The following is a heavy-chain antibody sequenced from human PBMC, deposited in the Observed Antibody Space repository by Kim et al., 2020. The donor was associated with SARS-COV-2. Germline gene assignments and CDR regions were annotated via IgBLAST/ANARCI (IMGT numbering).Heavy chain of an antibody. J-gene: IGHJ4*02. Sequence: GGSLRLSCAASGFTFSSYGMHWVRQAPGKGLEWVAVISYDGSNKYYADSVKGRFTISRDNSKNTLYLQMNSLRAEDTAVYYCAANSKRYWGQGTLVTVSS. V-gene: IGHV3-30*03. CDR3: AANSKRY. CDR1: GFTFSSYG. CDR2: ISYDGSNK. D-gene: IGHD4-4*01.